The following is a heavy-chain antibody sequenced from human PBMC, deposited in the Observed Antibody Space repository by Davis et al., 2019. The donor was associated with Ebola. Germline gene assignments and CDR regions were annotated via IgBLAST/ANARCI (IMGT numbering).Heavy chain of an antibody. D-gene: IGHD2-15*01. V-gene: IGHV3-74*01. J-gene: IGHJ5*02. CDR3: ARDKTSRGYCSGGSCSRGWFDP. Sequence: HTGGSLRLSCAASGFTFSSYWMHWVRQAPGKGLVWVSRINSDGSSTSYADSVKGRFTISRDNAKNTLYLQMNSLRAEDTAVYYCARDKTSRGYCSGGSCSRGWFDPWGQGTLVTVSS. CDR1: GFTFSSYW. CDR2: INSDGSST.